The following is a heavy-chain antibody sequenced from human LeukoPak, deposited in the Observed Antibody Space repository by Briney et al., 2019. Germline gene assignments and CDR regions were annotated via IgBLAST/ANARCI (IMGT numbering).Heavy chain of an antibody. CDR1: GFTFSDTW. D-gene: IGHD2/OR15-2a*01. V-gene: IGHV3-74*01. CDR2: IRSGGSDT. Sequence: GGSLRLSCAASGFTFSDTWMHWVRQAPGEGLVWVSRIRSGGSDTRYAESVKGRFTISRDNAKNTLYLQMNSLRAEDTAVYYCARDWFHAIDSWGQGTLVTVSS. J-gene: IGHJ4*02. CDR3: ARDWFHAIDS.